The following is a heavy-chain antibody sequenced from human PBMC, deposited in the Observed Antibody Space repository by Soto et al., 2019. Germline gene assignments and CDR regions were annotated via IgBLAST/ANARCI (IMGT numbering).Heavy chain of an antibody. J-gene: IGHJ3*02. CDR3: VADQVATDTFDI. CDR1: GFTFSTYN. V-gene: IGHV3-30*03. Sequence: QVQLVESGGGVVQPGRSLRLSCAASGFTFSTYNMHWVRQGPGKGLDWVAFISYDGNNKHYADSVKGRFTISRDNSKNTLFLQMNSLRAEDTAVYDCVADQVATDTFDIWGQGTMVAVSS. CDR2: ISYDGNNK.